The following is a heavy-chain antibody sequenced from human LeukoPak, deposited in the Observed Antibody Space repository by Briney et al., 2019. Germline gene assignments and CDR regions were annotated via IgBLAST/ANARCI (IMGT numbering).Heavy chain of an antibody. J-gene: IGHJ6*03. CDR2: MNPNSGNT. CDR3: ARGMEVVTAIRYYYYYMDV. CDR1: GYTFTSYD. V-gene: IGHV1-8*02. D-gene: IGHD2-21*02. Sequence: ASVKVSCKASGYTFTSYDINWVRQATGQGLEWMGWMNPNSGNTGYAQKFQGRVTMTRNTSISTAYMELSSLRSEDTAVYYCARGMEVVTAIRYYYYYMDVWGKGTTVIVSS.